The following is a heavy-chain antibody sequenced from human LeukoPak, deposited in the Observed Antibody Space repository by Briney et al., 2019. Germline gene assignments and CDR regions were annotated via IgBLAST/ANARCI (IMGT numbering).Heavy chain of an antibody. D-gene: IGHD6-13*01. CDR2: ISYDGSNK. CDR1: GFTFSSYG. CDR3: AKVDSSSWFEWFDP. Sequence: GGSLRLSCAASGFTFSSYGMHWVRQAPGKGLEWVAVISYDGSNKYYADSVKGRFTISRDNSKNTLYLQMNSLRAEDTAVYYCAKVDSSSWFEWFDPWGQGTLVTVSS. J-gene: IGHJ5*02. V-gene: IGHV3-30*18.